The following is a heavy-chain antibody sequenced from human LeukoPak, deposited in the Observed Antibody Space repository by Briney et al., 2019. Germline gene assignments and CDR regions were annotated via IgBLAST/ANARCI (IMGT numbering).Heavy chain of an antibody. D-gene: IGHD3-10*01. V-gene: IGHV4-4*07. Sequence: SSETLSLTCTVSGGSISSYYWSWIRQPAGKGLEWIGRIYTSGSTNYNPSLKSRVTMSVDTSKNQFSLKLSSVTAADTAVYYCATYGSGSYAVGYFDYWGQGTLVTVSS. CDR3: ATYGSGSYAVGYFDY. J-gene: IGHJ4*02. CDR1: GGSISSYY. CDR2: IYTSGST.